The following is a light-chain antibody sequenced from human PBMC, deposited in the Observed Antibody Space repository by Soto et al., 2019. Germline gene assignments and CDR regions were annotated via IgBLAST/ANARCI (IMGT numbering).Light chain of an antibody. CDR2: GAS. V-gene: IGKV3-20*01. CDR1: QSVSSSY. Sequence: EIVLTQSPGTLSLSPGERATLSCRASQSVSSSYLAWYQQKPGQAPRLLIYGASSRATGIPDRFSGSASGTDFTLTISRLEPVDFAVYYCQQYGSSSYTFGQGTKLEIK. CDR3: QQYGSSSYT. J-gene: IGKJ2*01.